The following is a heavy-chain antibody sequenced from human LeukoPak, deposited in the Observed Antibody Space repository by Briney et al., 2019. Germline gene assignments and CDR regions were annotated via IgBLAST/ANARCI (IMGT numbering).Heavy chain of an antibody. CDR3: ARLNGRWLARKYYYMDA. J-gene: IGHJ6*03. D-gene: IGHD6-19*01. Sequence: ASVKVSCKASGSTFSNYGISWVRQAPGQGLEWMGWISADKGNTNSAKKFQGRVTMTTDTSTTTAYMELRSLRSDDTAVYYCARLNGRWLARKYYYMDAWGKGTTVTVSS. CDR2: ISADKGNT. V-gene: IGHV1-18*01. CDR1: GSTFSNYG.